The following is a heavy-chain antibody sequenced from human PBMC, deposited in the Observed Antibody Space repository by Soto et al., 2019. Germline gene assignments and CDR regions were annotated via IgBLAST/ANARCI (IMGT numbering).Heavy chain of an antibody. Sequence: ASVKVSCKASGYTFTSYDINWVRQAAGQGLEWMGWMNPNSGNTGYAQKFQGRVTMTRNASISTAYMELSSLRSEDTAVYYCIVWFAELWGYYYYGMDVWGQGTTVTVSS. CDR3: IVWFAELWGYYYYGMDV. D-gene: IGHD3-10*01. CDR1: GYTFTSYD. V-gene: IGHV1-8*02. J-gene: IGHJ6*02. CDR2: MNPNSGNT.